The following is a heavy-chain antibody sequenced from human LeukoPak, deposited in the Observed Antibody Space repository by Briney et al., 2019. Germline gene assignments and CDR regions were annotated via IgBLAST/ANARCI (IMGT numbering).Heavy chain of an antibody. CDR3: ARGDHSSSWFWCAFDI. CDR2: IDPSGGST. Sequence: ASVKVSCKASGYTFTSYYMHWVRQAPGQGLEWMGIIDPSGGSTSYAQKFQGRVTMTRDTSTSTVYMELSSLRSEDTAVYYCARGDHSSSWFWCAFDIWGQGTMVTVSS. J-gene: IGHJ3*02. V-gene: IGHV1-46*01. CDR1: GYTFTSYY. D-gene: IGHD6-13*01.